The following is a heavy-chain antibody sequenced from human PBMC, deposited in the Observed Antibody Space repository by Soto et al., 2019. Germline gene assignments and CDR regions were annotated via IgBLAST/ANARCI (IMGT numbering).Heavy chain of an antibody. D-gene: IGHD3-9*01. CDR2: ISAYNGNT. V-gene: IGHV1-18*01. J-gene: IGHJ4*02. Sequence: GASVKVSCKASGYTFTSYGISWVRQAPGQGLEWMGWISAYNGNTNYAQKLQGRVTMTTDTSTSTAYMELRSLRSDDTAVYYCARVNDILTGYYKGYDYWGQGTLVTVSS. CDR1: GYTFTSYG. CDR3: ARVNDILTGYYKGYDY.